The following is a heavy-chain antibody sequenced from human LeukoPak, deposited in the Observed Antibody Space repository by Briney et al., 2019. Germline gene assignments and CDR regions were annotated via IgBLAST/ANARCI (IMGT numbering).Heavy chain of an antibody. D-gene: IGHD7-27*01. CDR1: GFTFSSYS. J-gene: IGHJ5*02. CDR3: AKDSPLGWFDP. Sequence: GGSLRLSCAASGFTFSSYSMNWVRQAPGKGLEWVSSISSSSSYIYYADSVKGRFTISRDNAKNSLYLQMNSLRAEDTAVYYCAKDSPLGWFDPWGQGTLGTVSS. V-gene: IGHV3-21*01. CDR2: ISSSSSYI.